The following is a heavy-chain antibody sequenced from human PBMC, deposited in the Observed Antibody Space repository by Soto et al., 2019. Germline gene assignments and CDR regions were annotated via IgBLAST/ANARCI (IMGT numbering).Heavy chain of an antibody. Sequence: QVQLQESGPGLVKPSETLSLTCTVSTDSIRNYYWTWIRQSPGKGLEWIGSIYHTGYSNYSPSLRRRVNITLDTSKRDTATIQFSLTLTSVTPADTAVYYCVREKWEGEIRVWYFALWGRGTLVSVSS. J-gene: IGHJ2*01. D-gene: IGHD1-26*01. CDR2: IYHTGYS. CDR1: TDSIRNYY. V-gene: IGHV4-59*01. CDR3: VREKWEGEIRVWYFAL.